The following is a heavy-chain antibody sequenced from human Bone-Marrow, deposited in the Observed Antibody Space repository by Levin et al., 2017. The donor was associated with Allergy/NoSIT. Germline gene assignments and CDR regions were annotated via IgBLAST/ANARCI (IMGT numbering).Heavy chain of an antibody. CDR1: GASINSYY. Sequence: SETLSLTCTVSGASINSYYWSWIRQPAGKGLEWIGRIYTSGSTNYNPPLKSRVTMSVDTSNNQFSLNLSSVTAADTAVYYWARVGYYGSGLRGADYWGQGTLVTVSS. D-gene: IGHD3-10*01. CDR3: ARVGYYGSGLRGADY. J-gene: IGHJ4*02. V-gene: IGHV4-4*07. CDR2: IYTSGST.